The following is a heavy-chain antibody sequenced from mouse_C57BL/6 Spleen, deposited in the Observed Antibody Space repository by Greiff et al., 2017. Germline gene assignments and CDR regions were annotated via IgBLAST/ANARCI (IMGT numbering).Heavy chain of an antibody. Sequence: EVQLQQSGPELVKPGASVKISCKASGYTFTDYYMNWVKQSHGKSLEWIGDINPNNGGTSYNQKFKGKATLTVDKSSSTAYMELRSLTSEDSAVYYCARDGDDDGFAYWGQGTLVTVSA. CDR3: ARDGDDDGFAY. CDR2: INPNNGGT. V-gene: IGHV1-26*01. D-gene: IGHD2-4*01. J-gene: IGHJ3*01. CDR1: GYTFTDYY.